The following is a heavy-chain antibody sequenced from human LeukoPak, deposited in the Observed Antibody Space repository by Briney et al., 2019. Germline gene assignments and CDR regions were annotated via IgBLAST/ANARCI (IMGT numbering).Heavy chain of an antibody. V-gene: IGHV1-18*03. CDR2: ISAYNGNT. Sequence: GASVKVSCKASGYTFTSYGISWVRQAPGQGLEWMGWISAYNGNTNYAQKLQGRVTMTTDTSTSTAYMELRSLRSDDMAVYYCARCYDILTGYPYFDYWGQGTLVTVSS. CDR1: GYTFTSYG. CDR3: ARCYDILTGYPYFDY. J-gene: IGHJ4*02. D-gene: IGHD3-9*01.